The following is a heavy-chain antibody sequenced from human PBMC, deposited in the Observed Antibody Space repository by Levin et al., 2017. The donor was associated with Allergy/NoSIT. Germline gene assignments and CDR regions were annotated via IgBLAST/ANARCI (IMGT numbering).Heavy chain of an antibody. CDR2: MNPNSGNT. J-gene: IGHJ4*02. CDR3: VRVRPQWPTTDPFDY. Sequence: ASVKVSCKASGYTFTSYDINWVRQATGQGLEWMGWMNPNSGNTGYAQRFQGRVTMTRDTSITTAYMEVSNLRSEDTAVYYCVRVRPQWPTTDPFDYWGQGTLVTVSS. CDR1: GYTFTSYD. D-gene: IGHD6-19*01. V-gene: IGHV1-8*01.